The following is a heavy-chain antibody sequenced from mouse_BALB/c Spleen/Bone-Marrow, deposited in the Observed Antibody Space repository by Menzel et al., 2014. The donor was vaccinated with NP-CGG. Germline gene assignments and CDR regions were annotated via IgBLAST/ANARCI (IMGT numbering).Heavy chain of an antibody. CDR1: GYTFTDTW. Sequence: QVQLKESGPELAKPGASVKMSCKASGYTFTDTWIHWIKQRPGQGLEWIGYINPSTGYAEYKQNFKDKATLTVDKSSSTAYMQLSSLTSEDSAVYYCARDYWGQGTTLTVSS. J-gene: IGHJ2*01. CDR3: ARDY. CDR2: INPSTGYA. V-gene: IGHV1-7*01.